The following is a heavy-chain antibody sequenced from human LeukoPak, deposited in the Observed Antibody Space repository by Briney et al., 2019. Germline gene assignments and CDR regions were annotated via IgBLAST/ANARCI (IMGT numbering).Heavy chain of an antibody. CDR3: ARDQEVVTAILGYYGMDV. CDR1: GYTFTSYG. J-gene: IGHJ6*02. D-gene: IGHD2-21*02. CDR2: ISAYNGNT. V-gene: IGHV1-18*01. Sequence: ASVKVSCKASGYTFTSYGISWVRQAPGQGLEWMGGISAYNGNTNYAQKLQGRVTMTTDTSTSTAYMELRSLRSDDTAVYYCARDQEVVTAILGYYGMDVWGQGTRSPSP.